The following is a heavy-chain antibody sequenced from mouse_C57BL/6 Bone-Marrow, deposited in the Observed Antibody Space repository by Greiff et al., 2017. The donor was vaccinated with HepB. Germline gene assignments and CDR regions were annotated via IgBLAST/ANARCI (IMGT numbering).Heavy chain of an antibody. Sequence: QVQLQQSGAELVRPGASVKLSCKASGYTFTDYYINWVKQRPGQGLEWIARIYPGSGNTYYNEKFKGKATLTAEKSSSTAYMQLSSLTSEDSAVYFCARGVTGTYAMDYWGQGTSVTVSS. CDR1: GYTFTDYY. CDR2: IYPGSGNT. D-gene: IGHD4-1*01. J-gene: IGHJ4*01. V-gene: IGHV1-76*01. CDR3: ARGVTGTYAMDY.